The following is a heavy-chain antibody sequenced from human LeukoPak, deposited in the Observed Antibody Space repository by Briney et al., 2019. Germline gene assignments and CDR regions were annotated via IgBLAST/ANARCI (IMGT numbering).Heavy chain of an antibody. J-gene: IGHJ3*02. CDR2: MNPNSGNT. Sequence: ASVKVSCKASGYTFTSYDINWVRQATGQGLKWTGWMNPNSGNTGYAQKFQGRVTMTRNTSISTAYMELSSLRSEDTAVYYCARVTLGDAFDIWGQGTMVTVSS. CDR3: ARVTLGDAFDI. D-gene: IGHD6-13*01. CDR1: GYTFTSYD. V-gene: IGHV1-8*01.